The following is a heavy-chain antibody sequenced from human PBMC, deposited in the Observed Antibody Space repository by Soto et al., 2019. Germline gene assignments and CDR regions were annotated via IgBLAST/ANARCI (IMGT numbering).Heavy chain of an antibody. CDR2: IIPMFGRP. Sequence: SVKVSCKASGYTFSTYGFSWVRQAPGQGLEWMGGIIPMFGRPNYAQKFQGRVTITADESTSTAYMELSSLRSEDMAVFYCARDLGSGYDPGDYWGQGTLVTVSS. CDR3: ARDLGSGYDPGDY. D-gene: IGHD5-12*01. J-gene: IGHJ4*02. CDR1: GYTFSTYG. V-gene: IGHV1-69*13.